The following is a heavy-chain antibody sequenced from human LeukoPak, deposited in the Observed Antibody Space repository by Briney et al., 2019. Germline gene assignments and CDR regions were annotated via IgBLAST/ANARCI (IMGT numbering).Heavy chain of an antibody. CDR1: GGSISSYY. J-gene: IGHJ3*02. CDR3: ARDYCSSTSCYASQAFDI. Sequence: PSEALSLTCTVSGGSISSYYWSWIRQPPGKGLEWIGYIYYSGSTNYNPSLKSRVTISVDTSKNQFSLKLSSVTAADTAVYYCARDYCSSTSCYASQAFDIWGQGTMVTVSS. D-gene: IGHD2-2*01. V-gene: IGHV4-59*01. CDR2: IYYSGST.